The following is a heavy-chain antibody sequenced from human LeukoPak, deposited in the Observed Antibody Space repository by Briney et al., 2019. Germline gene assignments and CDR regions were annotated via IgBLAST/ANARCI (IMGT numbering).Heavy chain of an antibody. V-gene: IGHV3-23*01. CDR1: GFTFSSYA. Sequence: PGGSLRLSCAASGFTFSSYAMSWVRQAPGKGLEWASSINHSGGTTYYADSVKGRFTISRDNSKNTLYLQMNNLRTEDTALYYCAFKRGPPPQPLAYYFDYWGQGTLVPVSS. CDR3: AFKRGPPPQPLAYYFDY. CDR2: INHSGGTT. J-gene: IGHJ4*02. D-gene: IGHD2-15*01.